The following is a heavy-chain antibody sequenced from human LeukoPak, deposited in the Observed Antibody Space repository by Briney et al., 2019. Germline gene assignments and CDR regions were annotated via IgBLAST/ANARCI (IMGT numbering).Heavy chain of an antibody. J-gene: IGHJ4*02. Sequence: GGSPRLSCAASGFTFSSCTMHWVRQAPGKGLEWVAVISYDGSNKYYADSVKGRFTISRDNSKNTLYLQMNSLRAEDTAVYYCARDLHYYGSGSDWGQGTLVTVSS. CDR1: GFTFSSCT. V-gene: IGHV3-30*04. CDR3: ARDLHYYGSGSD. CDR2: ISYDGSNK. D-gene: IGHD3-10*01.